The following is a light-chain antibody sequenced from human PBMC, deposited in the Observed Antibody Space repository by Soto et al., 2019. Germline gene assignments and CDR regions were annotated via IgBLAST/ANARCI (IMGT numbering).Light chain of an antibody. CDR3: TSYTSRSTYV. J-gene: IGLJ1*01. V-gene: IGLV2-14*01. CDR2: EIS. CDR1: SSDVGAYNY. Sequence: QSVLAQPASVSGSPGQLVTISCAGTSSDVGAYNYVSWYQHHPGKVPKLMIYEISLRPSGVSHRFSGSKSGNTASLTISGLQAEDEADYYCTSYTSRSTYVFGTGTKVTVL.